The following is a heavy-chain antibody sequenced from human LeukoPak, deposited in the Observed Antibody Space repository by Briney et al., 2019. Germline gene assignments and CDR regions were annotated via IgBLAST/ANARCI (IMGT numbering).Heavy chain of an antibody. J-gene: IGHJ4*02. D-gene: IGHD3-10*01. CDR2: ISSSSSYI. V-gene: IGHV3-21*04. CDR1: GFTFSSYS. Sequence: GGSLRPSCAASGFTFSSYSMNWVRQAPGKGLEWVSSISSSSSYIYYADSVKGRFTISRDTSKNTLYLQMNSLRAEDTAVYYCAKYRGFGDSYDSWGQGTLVTVSS. CDR3: AKYRGFGDSYDS.